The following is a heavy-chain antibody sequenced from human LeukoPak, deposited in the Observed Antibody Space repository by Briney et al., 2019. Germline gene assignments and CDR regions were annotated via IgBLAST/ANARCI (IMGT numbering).Heavy chain of an antibody. D-gene: IGHD3-22*01. J-gene: IGHJ5*02. CDR3: ATDFYDST. V-gene: IGHV3-15*01. CDR1: GFTFSNAW. Sequence: GGSLRLSCAASGFTFSNAWMSWVRQAPGKGLEWVGRIRSNSDGGTIDYAAPVKGRFTLSRDDSKTTLYLQMNSLQTEDTAVYYCATDFYDSTWGQGTLVTVSS. CDR2: IRSNSDGGTI.